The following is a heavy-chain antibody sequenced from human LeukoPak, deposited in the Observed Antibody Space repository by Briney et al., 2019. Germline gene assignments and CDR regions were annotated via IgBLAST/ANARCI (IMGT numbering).Heavy chain of an antibody. V-gene: IGHV4-39*07. J-gene: IGHJ4*02. CDR2: IYHSGST. D-gene: IGHD3-22*01. Sequence: SETLSLTCTVSGGSINSYYWGWIRQPPGKGLEWIGNIYHSGSTSYNPSPKNRVTISVDASKNQFSLKLSSVTAADTAVYYCARDSYYYDSSGYYSILDYWGQGTLVTVSS. CDR3: ARDSYYYDSSGYYSILDY. CDR1: GGSINSYY.